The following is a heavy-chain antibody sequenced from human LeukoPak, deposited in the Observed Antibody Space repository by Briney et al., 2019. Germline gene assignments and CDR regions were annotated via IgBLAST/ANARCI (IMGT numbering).Heavy chain of an antibody. CDR3: ARYYSNSYYYYYYMDV. CDR1: GFTFSDYY. D-gene: IGHD4-11*01. V-gene: IGHV3-11*01. Sequence: GGSLRLSCVASGFTFSDYYMSWIRQAPGKGLEWVSYISSSGSTIYYADSVKGRFTISRDNAKNSLYLQMNSLRAEDTAVYYCARYYSNSYYYYYYMDVWGKGTTVTVSS. J-gene: IGHJ6*03. CDR2: ISSSGSTI.